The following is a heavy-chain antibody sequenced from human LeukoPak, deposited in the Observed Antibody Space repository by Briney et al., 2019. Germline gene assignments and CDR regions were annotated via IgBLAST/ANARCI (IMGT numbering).Heavy chain of an antibody. CDR2: IFYSGTP. Sequence: PSETLSLTCTVSGVSINTYSWSWIRQPPGKGLEWIGYIFYSGTPNYNSSLKSRVTISVDTSKRQFSLRLSSVTAADTAVYFCARHAYNYDSSFDYWGQGTLVTVSS. CDR1: GVSINTYS. V-gene: IGHV4-59*08. J-gene: IGHJ4*02. CDR3: ARHAYNYDSSFDY. D-gene: IGHD3-22*01.